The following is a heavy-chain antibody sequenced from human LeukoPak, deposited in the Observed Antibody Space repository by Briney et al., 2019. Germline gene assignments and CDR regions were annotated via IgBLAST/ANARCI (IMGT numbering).Heavy chain of an antibody. V-gene: IGHV3-74*01. CDR2: IASDGSST. J-gene: IGHJ4*02. Sequence: PGGSLRLSCAASGFTFSSYWMNWVRQAPGKGLVWVSRIASDGSSTTYADSVKGRFTISRDNSKNTLYLQLNSLRAEDTAVYYCARQHCSGGDCYFFDWGQGTLVTVSS. D-gene: IGHD2-15*01. CDR1: GFTFSSYW. CDR3: ARQHCSGGDCYFFD.